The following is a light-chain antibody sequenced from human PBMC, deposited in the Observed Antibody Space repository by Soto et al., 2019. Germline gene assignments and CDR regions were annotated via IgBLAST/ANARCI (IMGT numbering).Light chain of an antibody. CDR2: DVS. CDR1: SSAVGRYNY. CDR3: STYTGSTNS. V-gene: IGLV2-14*01. J-gene: IGLJ3*02. Sequence: QSVLTQPASVSGSPGQSITLSCTGTSSAVGRYNYVSWYQQHPGKAPKLIIYDVSYRPSGVSDRFSGSKSGNTASLTSAGLQAEDEADYSCSTYTGSTNSFVGRTKLTVL.